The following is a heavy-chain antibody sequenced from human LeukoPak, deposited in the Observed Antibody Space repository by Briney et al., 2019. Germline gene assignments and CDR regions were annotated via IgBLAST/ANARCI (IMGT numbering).Heavy chain of an antibody. J-gene: IGHJ5*02. CDR3: ARNDCNDAWFDP. Sequence: GASVKVSCKASGYTFTGYYIHWVRQAPGQGLEWMGWLNPKGGGTNYAQNFQGRVTMTRDTIINTAYMELSRLRSDDTAVYYCARNDCNDAWFDPWGQGTLVTVSS. V-gene: IGHV1-2*02. CDR2: LNPKGGGT. D-gene: IGHD1-1*01. CDR1: GYTFTGYY.